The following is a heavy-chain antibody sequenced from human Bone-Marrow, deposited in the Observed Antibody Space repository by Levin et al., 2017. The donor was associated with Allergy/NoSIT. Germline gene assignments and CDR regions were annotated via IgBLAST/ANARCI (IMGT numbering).Heavy chain of an antibody. CDR2: IYYSGST. Sequence: SQTLSLTCTVSGGSISSYYWSWIRQPPGKGLEWIGYIYYSGSTNYNPSLKSRVTISVDTSKNQFSLKLSSVTAADTAVYYCARGTYYYDSSGYYPGPYYYYYGMDVWGQGTTVTVSS. CDR3: ARGTYYYDSSGYYPGPYYYYYGMDV. D-gene: IGHD3-22*01. J-gene: IGHJ6*02. CDR1: GGSISSYY. V-gene: IGHV4-59*01.